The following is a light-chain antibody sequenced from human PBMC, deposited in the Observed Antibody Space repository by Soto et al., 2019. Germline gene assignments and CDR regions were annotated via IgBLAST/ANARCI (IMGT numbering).Light chain of an antibody. CDR3: QQFDTFSPT. CDR2: DAS. V-gene: IGKV1-5*01. CDR1: QSISTW. J-gene: IGKJ3*01. Sequence: DIPMTQSPSTLSASVGDRVTITCRASQSISTWLAWYQQKPGKAPKLLIYDASSLESGVPSRFSGSGSGTEFTLTISGLQPDDFATYDCQQFDTFSPTFGPGTKVHIK.